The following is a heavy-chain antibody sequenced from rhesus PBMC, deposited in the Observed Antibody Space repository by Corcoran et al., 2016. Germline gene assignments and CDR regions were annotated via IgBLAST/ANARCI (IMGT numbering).Heavy chain of an antibody. CDR2: RKGNSGTA. D-gene: IGHD3-16*01. J-gene: IGHJ5-1*01. CDR1: GASISTYW. CDR3: SKDLLSHPWIASYFHFDV. Sequence: QVQLQESGPGLVKPSETLSLTCAVSGASISTYWWHWIRHSPGKGLEWIGERKGNSGTASYTPSLQRRATPSKDASRHPVSLEVRAWIAAATAVYYCSKDLLSHPWIASYFHFDVWGPGVLATVSS. V-gene: IGHV4-80*01.